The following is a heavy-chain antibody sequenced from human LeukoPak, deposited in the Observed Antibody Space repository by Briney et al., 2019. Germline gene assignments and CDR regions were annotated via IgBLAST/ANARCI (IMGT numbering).Heavy chain of an antibody. CDR2: IYYSGST. D-gene: IGHD6-19*01. CDR1: GDSISSRSYY. V-gene: IGHV4-39*01. Sequence: SETLSLTCTVSGDSISSRSYYWGWIRQPPVKGLEWIGSIYYSGSTYYNPSLKSRVTISVDTSKNQFSLKLSSVTAADTAVYYCARRPHSGWSDYWGQGTLVTVSS. CDR3: ARRPHSGWSDY. J-gene: IGHJ4*02.